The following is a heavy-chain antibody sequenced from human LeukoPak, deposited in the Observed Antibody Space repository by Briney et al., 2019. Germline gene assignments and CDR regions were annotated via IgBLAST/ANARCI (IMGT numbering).Heavy chain of an antibody. Sequence: GASVKVSCKASGGTFSSYAISWVRQAPGQGLEWMGGIIPIFGTANYAQKFQGRVTMTTDTSTSTAYMELRSLRSDDTAVYYCARDVFLDYYDSSGYLDYWGQGTLVTVSS. J-gene: IGHJ4*02. D-gene: IGHD3-22*01. CDR1: GGTFSSYA. CDR3: ARDVFLDYYDSSGYLDY. V-gene: IGHV1-69*05. CDR2: IIPIFGTA.